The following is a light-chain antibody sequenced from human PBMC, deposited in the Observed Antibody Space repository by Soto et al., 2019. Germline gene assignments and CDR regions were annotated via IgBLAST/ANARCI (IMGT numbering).Light chain of an antibody. CDR2: KAS. V-gene: IGKV1-5*03. CDR3: QHYNSYSEA. CDR1: QSISSY. Sequence: IQQTHPPFPLTAYLGDRVTFTSPASQSISSYLNWYQQKPGKAPKLLIYKASTLKSGVPSRFSGSGSGTEFTLTISSLQPDDFATYYCQHYNSYSEAFGQGTKVDIK. J-gene: IGKJ1*01.